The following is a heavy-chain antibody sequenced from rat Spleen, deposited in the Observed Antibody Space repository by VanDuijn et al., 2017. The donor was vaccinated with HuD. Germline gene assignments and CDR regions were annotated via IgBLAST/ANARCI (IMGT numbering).Heavy chain of an antibody. CDR3: ARRHYGYTDYFDY. D-gene: IGHD1-11*01. Sequence: EVQLVESGGGLVQPGRSMKLSCAASGFTFSNYYMAWVRQTPTKGLEWVASISPSGGGTYYRDSVKGRFTISRDNAENTVYLQMDSLRSEDTATYYCARRHYGYTDYFDYWGQGVMVPISS. CDR2: ISPSGGGT. V-gene: IGHV5-25*01. J-gene: IGHJ2*01. CDR1: GFTFSNYY.